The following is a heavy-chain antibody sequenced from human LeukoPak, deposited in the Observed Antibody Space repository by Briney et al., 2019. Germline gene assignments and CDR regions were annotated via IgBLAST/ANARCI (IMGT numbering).Heavy chain of an antibody. CDR3: VRDFIGGFDS. Sequence: GGSLRLSCAASGFIFSSYAMSWVRQAPGKGLEWVSSISGSGGSSTYYADSVKGRFTISRDNSKTTLYLQMNSLRAEDKAMYYCVRDFIGGFDSWGQGTLVTVSS. J-gene: IGHJ4*02. V-gene: IGHV3-23*01. D-gene: IGHD2-15*01. CDR2: ISGSGGSST. CDR1: GFIFSSYA.